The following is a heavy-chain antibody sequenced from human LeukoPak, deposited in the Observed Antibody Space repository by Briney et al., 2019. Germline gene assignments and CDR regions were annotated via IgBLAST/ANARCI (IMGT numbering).Heavy chain of an antibody. Sequence: SETLSLTCTVSGGSISSYYWSWIRQPPGKRLERIGYIYYSGSTNYNPSLKSRVTISVDTSKNQFSLKLRSVTAADTAVYYCARDRLFGVVTDWGQGALVTVSS. CDR1: GGSISSYY. CDR3: ARDRLFGVVTD. J-gene: IGHJ4*02. V-gene: IGHV4-59*01. CDR2: IYYSGST. D-gene: IGHD3-3*01.